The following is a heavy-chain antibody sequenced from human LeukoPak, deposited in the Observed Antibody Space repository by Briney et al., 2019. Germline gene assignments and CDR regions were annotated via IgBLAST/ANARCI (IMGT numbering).Heavy chain of an antibody. J-gene: IGHJ4*02. V-gene: IGHV4-39*07. Sequence: SETLSLTCTVSGGSISSSSYYWGWIRQPPGKGLEWIGSIYYSGSTYYNPSLKSRVTISVDTSKNQFSLKLSSVTAAGTAVYYCARDPYYYDSSGYYTGDYWGQGTLVTVSS. CDR2: IYYSGST. D-gene: IGHD3-22*01. CDR1: GGSISSSSYY. CDR3: ARDPYYYDSSGYYTGDY.